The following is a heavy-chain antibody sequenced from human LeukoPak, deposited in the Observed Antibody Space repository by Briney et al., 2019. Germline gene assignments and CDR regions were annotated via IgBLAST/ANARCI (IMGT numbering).Heavy chain of an antibody. D-gene: IGHD2-15*01. J-gene: IGHJ5*02. V-gene: IGHV1-2*02. Sequence: ASVKVSCKASGYTLTGYYMHWVRQAPGQGLEWMGWINPNSGGTNYAQKFQGRVTMTRDTSISTAYMELSRLRSDDTAVYYCARDTPPKRYCSGGSCYFRGWFDPWGQGTLVTVSS. CDR3: ARDTPPKRYCSGGSCYFRGWFDP. CDR1: GYTLTGYY. CDR2: INPNSGGT.